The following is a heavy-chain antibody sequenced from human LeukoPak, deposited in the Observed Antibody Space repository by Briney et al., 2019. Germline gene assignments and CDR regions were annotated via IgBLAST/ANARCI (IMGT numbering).Heavy chain of an antibody. CDR2: INSDVSTT. J-gene: IGHJ4*02. CDR1: GFTFSSYW. Sequence: PGGSLRLSCAASGFTFSSYWMHWVRQAPGKGLVWVSRINSDVSTTTYADSVKGRFSISRDNAKNTLYLQMNSLRAEDTAIYYCAKFTRTLVRGALVNWGQGTLVTVSS. CDR3: AKFTRTLVRGALVN. V-gene: IGHV3-74*01. D-gene: IGHD3-10*01.